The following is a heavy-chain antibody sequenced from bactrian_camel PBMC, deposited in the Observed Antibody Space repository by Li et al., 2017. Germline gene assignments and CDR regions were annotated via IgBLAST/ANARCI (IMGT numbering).Heavy chain of an antibody. D-gene: IGHD6*01. J-gene: IGHJ6*01. CDR1: AATYYSNC. V-gene: IGHV3S40*01. CDR3: ASDVKPRGSWWLAEDFAF. CDR2: INAPGGST. Sequence: VQLVESGGGSVQAGGSLRLSCVADAATYYSNCIGWFRQAPGKGLEWVSTINAPGGSTYYAESVKGRFTISRDNAKNAVYLQMNSLKPEDSAMYYCASDVKPRGSWWLAEDFAFWGQGTQVTVS.